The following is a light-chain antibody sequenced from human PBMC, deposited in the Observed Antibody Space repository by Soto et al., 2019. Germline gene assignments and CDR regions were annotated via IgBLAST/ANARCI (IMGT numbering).Light chain of an antibody. CDR2: GAY. CDR3: QQYGSSPTWT. V-gene: IGKV3-20*01. Sequence: IVLTHSPGTLSFSPGEIATLSFRAIHSVSSSYLAWYQQRPGQAPRLLIYGAYSRATGIPDRFSGSGSGTDFTLTISRLEPEDFAVYYCQQYGSSPTWTFGQGTKVDIK. CDR1: HSVSSSY. J-gene: IGKJ1*01.